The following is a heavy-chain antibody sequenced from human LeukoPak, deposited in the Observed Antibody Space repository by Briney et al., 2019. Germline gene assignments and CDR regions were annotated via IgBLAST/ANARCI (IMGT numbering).Heavy chain of an antibody. D-gene: IGHD3-22*01. V-gene: IGHV3-11*01. CDR1: GFTFSDYY. CDR2: ISSSGSTI. J-gene: IGHJ5*02. CDR3: ARDTGSYYDSNLWFDP. Sequence: PGGSLRVSCAASGFTFSDYYMSWIRQAPGQGLEWVSYISSSGSTIYYADSVKGRFTISRDNAKNSLYLQMNSLRAEDTAVYYCARDTGSYYDSNLWFDPWGQGTLVTVSS.